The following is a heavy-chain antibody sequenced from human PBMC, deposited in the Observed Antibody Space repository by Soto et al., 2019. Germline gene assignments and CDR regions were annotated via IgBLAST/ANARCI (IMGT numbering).Heavy chain of an antibody. V-gene: IGHV3-21*01. J-gene: IGHJ4*02. CDR3: ARVQRGISTGFLDS. CDR2: ITSSSTYI. CDR1: GFSFSSYG. Sequence: PGGSLRLSCAASGFSFSSYGINWVRQAPGKGLEWVSSITSSSTYIYYADPMKGRFTISRDNAKNSVFLQMNGLRAEDTAVYYCARVQRGISTGFLDSWGQGTLVTVSS. D-gene: IGHD6-13*01.